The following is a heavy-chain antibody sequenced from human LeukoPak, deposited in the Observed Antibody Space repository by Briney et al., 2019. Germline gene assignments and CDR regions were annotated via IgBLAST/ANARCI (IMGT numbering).Heavy chain of an antibody. V-gene: IGHV3-23*01. CDR3: AKDRAASGPLDYYAMYV. CDR1: GFTFSSYA. D-gene: IGHD5-12*01. Sequence: GGSLRLSCAASGFTFSSYAMSWVRQAPGKGLEWVSAISGSGGSTYYADSVKGRFTISRDNSKNTLYLQMNSLRAEDTAVYYCAKDRAASGPLDYYAMYVWGQGTTVTVSS. J-gene: IGHJ6*02. CDR2: ISGSGGST.